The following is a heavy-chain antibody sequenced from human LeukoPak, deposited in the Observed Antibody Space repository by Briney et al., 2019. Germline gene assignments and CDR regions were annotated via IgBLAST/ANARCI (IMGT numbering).Heavy chain of an antibody. J-gene: IGHJ1*01. CDR1: GGSLSAYY. CDR2: INHGGST. V-gene: IGHV4-34*01. CDR3: ARYLDYGGNSRVFQH. D-gene: IGHD4-23*01. Sequence: SETLSLTCAVYGGSLSAYYWTWIRQPPGKGLEWIGEINHGGSTNYNPSLKRRVTISIDTSKNQFSLKLRSVPAADTAVYYCARYLDYGGNSRVFQHWGQGTLVTVSS.